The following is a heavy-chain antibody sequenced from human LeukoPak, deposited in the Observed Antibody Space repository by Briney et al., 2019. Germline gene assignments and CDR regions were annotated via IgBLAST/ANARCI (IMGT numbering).Heavy chain of an antibody. CDR2: IRYDGYKR. CDR3: ARGVAGSAFDY. J-gene: IGHJ4*02. V-gene: IGHV3-30*02. D-gene: IGHD2-21*01. CDR1: GFTFNSHD. Sequence: PGGSLRLSCGASGFTFNSHDMHWVRRAPGKGLEWVAFIRYDGYKRYYGDFGKGRFTIPRDKSNNTLFLQMNSLRGDDTAVYYCARGVAGSAFDYWGQGTLVAVSS.